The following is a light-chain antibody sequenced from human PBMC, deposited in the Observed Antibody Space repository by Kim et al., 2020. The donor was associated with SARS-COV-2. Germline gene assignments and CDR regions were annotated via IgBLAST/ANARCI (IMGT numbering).Light chain of an antibody. CDR2: GAS. J-gene: IGKJ4*01. Sequence: SPGERATLSCRASQTIDNNYLAWYQQKPGQAPRVLIHGASSRATGIPDRFSGSGSGTDCTLTISRLEPEDFAVYYCQQYGSSPYTFGGGTKVDIK. V-gene: IGKV3-20*01. CDR3: QQYGSSPYT. CDR1: QTIDNNY.